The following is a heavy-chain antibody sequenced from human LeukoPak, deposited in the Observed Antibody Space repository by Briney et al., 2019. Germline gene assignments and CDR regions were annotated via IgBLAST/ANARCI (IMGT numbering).Heavy chain of an antibody. CDR3: ARPYPGWAATDF. CDR2: IYDSGST. J-gene: IGHJ4*02. CDR1: GDSIISRDYY. Sequence: SETLSLTCTVSGDSIISRDYYWGWIRQPPGKGLERIGTIYDSGSTYYNPSLKSRVTIFVDTSKNQFSLKLTSVTAADTAVYYCARPYPGWAATDFWGQGTLVTVSS. D-gene: IGHD6-19*01. V-gene: IGHV4-39*01.